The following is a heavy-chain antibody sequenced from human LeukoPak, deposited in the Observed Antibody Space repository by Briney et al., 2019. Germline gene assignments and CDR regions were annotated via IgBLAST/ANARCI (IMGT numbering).Heavy chain of an antibody. D-gene: IGHD5-12*01. V-gene: IGHV3-53*01. J-gene: IGHJ5*02. CDR1: GFTVSSTH. CDR2: TYTGGNS. CDR3: ARGVYSGYTNWFDP. Sequence: PGGSLRLSCAASGFTVSSTHTVWVRQAPGKGLEWVSVTYTGGNSYYAGSVQGRFIISRDISKNTLYLQMNSVRPEDTAVYYCARGVYSGYTNWFDPWGQGTLVTVSS.